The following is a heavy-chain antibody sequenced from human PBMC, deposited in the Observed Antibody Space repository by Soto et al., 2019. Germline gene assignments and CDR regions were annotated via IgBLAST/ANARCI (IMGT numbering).Heavy chain of an antibody. V-gene: IGHV3-30-3*01. CDR2: ISYDGSNK. J-gene: IGHJ4*02. CDR1: GFTFSSYA. D-gene: IGHD1-26*01. Sequence: QVQLVESGGGVVQPGRSLRLSCAASGFTFSSYAMHWVRQAPGKGLEWVAVISYDGSNKYYADSVKGRFTISRDNSKNTLYLQMNSLRAEDTAVYYCAGDSSGSYAYWGQGTLVTVSS. CDR3: AGDSSGSYAY.